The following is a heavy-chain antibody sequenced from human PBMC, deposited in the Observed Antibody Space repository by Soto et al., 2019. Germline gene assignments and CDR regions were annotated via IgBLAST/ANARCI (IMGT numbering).Heavy chain of an antibody. Sequence: SETLSLTCTVSGGSISSYYWSWIRQPPGKGLEWIGYIYYSGSTNYNPSLKSRVTISVDTSKNQFSLKLSSVTAADTAVYYCARNDFWSGSGIYWGQGTLVTVSS. CDR3: ARNDFWSGSGIY. CDR2: IYYSGST. V-gene: IGHV4-59*01. J-gene: IGHJ4*02. D-gene: IGHD3-3*01. CDR1: GGSISSYY.